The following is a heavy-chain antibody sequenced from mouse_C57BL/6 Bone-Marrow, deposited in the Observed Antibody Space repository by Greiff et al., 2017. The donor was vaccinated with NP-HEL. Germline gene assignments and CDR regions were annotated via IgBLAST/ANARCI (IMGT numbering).Heavy chain of an antibody. CDR3: AVDYWDFDV. CDR2: IDPSDSNT. Sequence: QVQLQQPGAELVMPGASVKLSCKASGYTFTSYWMHWVKQRPGQGLEWIGEIDPSDSNTNYNQKFKGKSTLTVDKSSSTAYMQISSLASEDSAVYYCAVDYWDFDVWGRGTTVTVTS. J-gene: IGHJ1*03. V-gene: IGHV1-69*01. CDR1: GYTFTSYW.